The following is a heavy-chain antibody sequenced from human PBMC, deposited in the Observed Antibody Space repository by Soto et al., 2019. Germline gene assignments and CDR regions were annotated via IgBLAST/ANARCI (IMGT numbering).Heavy chain of an antibody. CDR3: AREGGYSGDDFRVSQFDY. CDR2: TSWNNGSI. CDR1: GFTFDDYP. V-gene: IGHV3-9*01. J-gene: IGHJ4*02. D-gene: IGHD5-12*01. Sequence: EVQLVESGGGLVQPGRSLRLSCPASGFTFDDYPMHWVRQAPWTVLEWVSGTSWNNGSIGYADYVIGRFTISRDNAKNSLYLQMNSLRAEDTALYCCAREGGYSGDDFRVSQFDYWGQGTLVTVSS.